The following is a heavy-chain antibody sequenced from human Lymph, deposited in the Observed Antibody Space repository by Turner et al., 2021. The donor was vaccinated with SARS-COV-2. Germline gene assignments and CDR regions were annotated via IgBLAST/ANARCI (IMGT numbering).Heavy chain of an antibody. CDR2: IYPGDSDT. CDR1: GYSFPTYW. CDR3: ARLPIARGYSGYDFYYFDY. Sequence: EVQLVQSGAEVKKPGESLKISCKGSGYSFPTYWIGWVRQMPGKGLEWMGIIYPGDSDTRYSPSFQGQVTISAVKSISTAYLQWSSLKASDTAMYYCARLPIARGYSGYDFYYFDYWGQGTLVTVSS. V-gene: IGHV5-51*01. D-gene: IGHD5-12*01. J-gene: IGHJ4*02.